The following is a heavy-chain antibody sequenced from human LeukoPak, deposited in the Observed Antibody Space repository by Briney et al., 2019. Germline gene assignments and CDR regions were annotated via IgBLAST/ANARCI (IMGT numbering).Heavy chain of an antibody. J-gene: IGHJ3*02. V-gene: IGHV6-1*01. D-gene: IGHD5-18*01. CDR1: GDSVLSNSS. CDR2: TYYRSNWYN. Sequence: SQTLSLTCAVSGDSVLSNSSWNWIRQSPSRGLEWLGRTYYRSNWYNDYGVSEKSRININPDTSKNLFSLQLSSVTPEDTAVYYCVRGGQGDGHSADEGFDIWGQGTMVTVS. CDR3: VRGGQGDGHSADEGFDI.